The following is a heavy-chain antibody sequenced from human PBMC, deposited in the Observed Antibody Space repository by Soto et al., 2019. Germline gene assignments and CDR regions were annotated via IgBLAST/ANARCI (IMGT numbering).Heavy chain of an antibody. J-gene: IGHJ6*02. Sequence: ASVKVSCKASCYTFTSYGIRWARQTPGQGLEWMGWISAHNGNTNYAQKLQGRVTMTTDTSTSTAYMELRSLRSDDTAVYYSARGLASPGQEDNWTPGAGMDVWGQGTTVTVS. CDR1: CYTFTSYG. V-gene: IGHV1-18*04. CDR2: ISAHNGNT. D-gene: IGHD1-20*01. CDR3: ARGLASPGQEDNWTPGAGMDV.